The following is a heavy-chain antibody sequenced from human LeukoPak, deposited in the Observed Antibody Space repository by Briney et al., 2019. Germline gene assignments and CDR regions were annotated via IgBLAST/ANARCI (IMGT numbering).Heavy chain of an antibody. CDR2: IIPIFGTA. Sequence: SVKVSCKASGATFSSNVISWVRQAPGQGLGWMGGIIPIFGTANYAQKFQGRVTITTDESTSTAYMELSSLRSEDTAVYYCARGRTTVTTALAVNWFDPWGQGTLVTVSS. J-gene: IGHJ5*02. CDR3: ARGRTTVTTALAVNWFDP. D-gene: IGHD4-17*01. V-gene: IGHV1-69*05. CDR1: GATFSSNV.